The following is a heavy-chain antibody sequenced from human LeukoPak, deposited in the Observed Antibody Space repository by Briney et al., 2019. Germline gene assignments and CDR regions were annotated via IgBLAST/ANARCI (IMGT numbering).Heavy chain of an antibody. V-gene: IGHV3-53*01. CDR2: IYTDGST. J-gene: IGHJ4*02. CDR3: AKRGVVIRGLLVIGLHTEAYYFDS. D-gene: IGHD3-10*01. CDR1: GFSVGNNY. Sequence: GGSLRLSCAASGFSVGNNYVTWVRQPPGKGLEWVSVIYTDGSTYYADSVKGRFIISRDSSKNTMYLQMNSLRAEDTAVYFCAKRGVVIRGLLVIGLHTEAYYFDSWGQGILVTVSS.